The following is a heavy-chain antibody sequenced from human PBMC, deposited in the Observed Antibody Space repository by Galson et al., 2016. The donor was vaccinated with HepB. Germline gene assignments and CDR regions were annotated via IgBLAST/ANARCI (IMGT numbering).Heavy chain of an antibody. V-gene: IGHV4-34*01. CDR2: INQDGST. D-gene: IGHD1-26*01. J-gene: IGHJ4*02. CDR3: AREEQMGELSYDI. CDR1: GGSFSAYF. Sequence: SETLSLTCAVSGGSFSAYFWNWIRQPPGKGLEWIGEINQDGSTNYNPSLKSRVTISLDTSRKQVSLKLNSVTAADTAVYYCAREEQMGELSYDIWGQGSLVTVSS.